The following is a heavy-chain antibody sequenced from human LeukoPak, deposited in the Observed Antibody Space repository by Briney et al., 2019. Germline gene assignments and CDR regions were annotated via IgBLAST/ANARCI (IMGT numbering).Heavy chain of an antibody. D-gene: IGHD6-13*01. Sequence: SETLSLTCTVSGGSISSYYWSWIRQPPGKGLEWIGYIYYSGSTNYNPSLKSGVTVSVDTSKNQFSLKLSSVTAADTAVYYCARAPCSSSWYAHFRRWFDPWGQGTLVTVSS. V-gene: IGHV4-59*01. CDR2: IYYSGST. J-gene: IGHJ5*02. CDR3: ARAPCSSSWYAHFRRWFDP. CDR1: GGSISSYY.